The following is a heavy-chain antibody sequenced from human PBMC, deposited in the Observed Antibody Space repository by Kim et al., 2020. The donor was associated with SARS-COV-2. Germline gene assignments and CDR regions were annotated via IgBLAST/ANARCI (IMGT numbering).Heavy chain of an antibody. V-gene: IGHV1-18*01. CDR1: GYTFTSYG. J-gene: IGHJ5*02. CDR2: ISAYNGNT. Sequence: ASVKVSCKASGYTFTSYGISWVRQAPGQGLEWMGWISAYNGNTNYAQKLQGRVTMTTDTSTSTAYMELRSLRSDDTAVYYCARVGLLWFATDGDWFDPWGQGTLVTVSS. D-gene: IGHD3-10*01. CDR3: ARVGLLWFATDGDWFDP.